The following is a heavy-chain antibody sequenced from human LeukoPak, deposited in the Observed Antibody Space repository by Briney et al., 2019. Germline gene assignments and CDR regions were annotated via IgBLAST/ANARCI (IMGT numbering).Heavy chain of an antibody. Sequence: PSETLSLTCTVSGGSISSYYWSWLRQPPGKGLEWLGYIYYSGSTNYNPSLKSRVTISVDTSKNQFSLKLSSVTAADTAVYYCASGPGYYYDSSGYYPYWGQGTLVTVSS. V-gene: IGHV4-59*01. J-gene: IGHJ4*02. CDR2: IYYSGST. CDR3: ASGPGYYYDSSGYYPY. CDR1: GGSISSYY. D-gene: IGHD3-22*01.